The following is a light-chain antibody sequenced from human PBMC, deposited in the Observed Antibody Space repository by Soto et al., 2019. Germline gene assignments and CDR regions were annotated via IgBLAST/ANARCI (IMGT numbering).Light chain of an antibody. CDR3: SSYTTSSTVV. CDR1: SSDVGGYNY. J-gene: IGLJ2*01. V-gene: IGLV2-14*01. CDR2: DVY. Sequence: QSVLTQPASVSGSPGQSITISCTGTSSDVGGYNYVSWFQQHPGKAPNLMIYDVYRRPSGVFYRFSGSKSGNTASLTISGLQAEDEADYYCSSYTTSSTVVFGGGTKLTVL.